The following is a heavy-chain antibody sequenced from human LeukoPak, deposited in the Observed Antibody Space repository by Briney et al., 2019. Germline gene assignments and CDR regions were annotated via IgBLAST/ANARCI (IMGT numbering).Heavy chain of an antibody. CDR1: GFTFSSYW. J-gene: IGHJ4*02. CDR2: INQDGNEK. D-gene: IGHD6-19*01. V-gene: IGHV3-7*05. Sequence: GGSLRLSCAASGFTFSSYWMSWFRQAPGEGLEWVANINQDGNEKYYVDSVKGRFTTSRDNAKNSLYLQMNSLRAEDTAVYYCARLGGSGWYGVNWGQGTLVTVSS. CDR3: ARLGGSGWYGVN.